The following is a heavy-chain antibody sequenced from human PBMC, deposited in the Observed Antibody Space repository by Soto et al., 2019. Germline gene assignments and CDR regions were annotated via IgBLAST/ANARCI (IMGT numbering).Heavy chain of an antibody. CDR1: GFTFSSYW. CDR3: YGWHYYYGMDV. D-gene: IGHD4-17*01. Sequence: EVQLVESGGGLVQPGGSLRLSCAASGFTFSSYWMRWVRQAPGKGLVWVSRINSDGSSTSYADSVKGRFTISRDNAKNTLYLQMNSLRAEDTAVYYCYGWHYYYGMDVWGQGTTVTVSS. V-gene: IGHV3-74*01. J-gene: IGHJ6*02. CDR2: INSDGSST.